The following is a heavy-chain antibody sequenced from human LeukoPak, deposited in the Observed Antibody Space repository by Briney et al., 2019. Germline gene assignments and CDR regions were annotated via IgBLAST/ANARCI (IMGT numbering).Heavy chain of an antibody. V-gene: IGHV3-23*01. CDR3: TSRPLLSYYGSGRTRSDY. CDR2: ISGSGGST. D-gene: IGHD3-10*01. J-gene: IGHJ4*02. CDR1: GFTFSSYD. Sequence: GGTLRLSCAASGFTFSSYDMSWVRQAPGEGLEWVSAISGSGGSTYHADSVKGRFTISRDNSKNTLYLQMNSLKTEDTAVYYCTSRPLLSYYGSGRTRSDYWGQGTLVTVSS.